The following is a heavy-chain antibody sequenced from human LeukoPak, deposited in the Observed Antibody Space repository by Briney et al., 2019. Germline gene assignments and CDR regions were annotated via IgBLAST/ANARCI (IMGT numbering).Heavy chain of an antibody. D-gene: IGHD1-26*01. V-gene: IGHV3-23*01. J-gene: IGHJ3*02. CDR1: RFSFSAYP. CDR2: ISASGDVT. CDR3: AKSLLTTASGTGRAFDI. Sequence: GGSLRLSCAASRFSFSAYPMGWVRRAPGKGLEWVSGISASGDVTFHADPVKGRFTISRDNSKNTLYLQMNSLRAEDTAEYYCAKSLLTTASGTGRAFDIWGQGTMVTVSS.